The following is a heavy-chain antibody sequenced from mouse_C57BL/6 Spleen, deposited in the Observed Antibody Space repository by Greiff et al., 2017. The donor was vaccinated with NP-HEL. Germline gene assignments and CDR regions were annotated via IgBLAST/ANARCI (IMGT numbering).Heavy chain of an antibody. V-gene: IGHV1-64*01. D-gene: IGHD1-1*01. CDR3: ARAPAITTVVAEDYAMDY. CDR2: IHPNSGST. Sequence: QVQLQQPGAELVKPGASVKLSCKASGYTFTSYWMHWVKQRPGQGLEWIGMIHPNSGSTNYNEKFKSKATLTVDKSSSTAYMQLSSLTSEDSAVYYCARAPAITTVVAEDYAMDYWGQGTSVTVSS. CDR1: GYTFTSYW. J-gene: IGHJ4*01.